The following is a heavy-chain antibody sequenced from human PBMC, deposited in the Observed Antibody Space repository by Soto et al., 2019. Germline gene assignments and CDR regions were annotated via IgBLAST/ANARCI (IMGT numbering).Heavy chain of an antibody. V-gene: IGHV4-31*03. D-gene: IGHD1-26*01. CDR1: GDPHSYGGYY. CDR3: AREGHSSWEWLDP. CDR2: VYHTGAT. J-gene: IGHJ5*02. Sequence: QVQLQESGPGLVEPSQTLSLVCSVSGDPHSYGGYYWSWVRQSPGKALEWIGFVYHTGATYYHPSLESRVTMAVDMSKNEFSLKLTSVTAADTATYYCAREGHSSWEWLDPWGQGILVTVSS.